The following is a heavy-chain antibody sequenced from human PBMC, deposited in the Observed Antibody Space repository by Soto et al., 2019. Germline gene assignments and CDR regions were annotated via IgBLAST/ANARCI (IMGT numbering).Heavy chain of an antibody. J-gene: IGHJ5*02. CDR3: VRDSARIVVVPRVDGDNWFDP. CDR1: GFTFSDYF. CDR2: ISGSGDNI. D-gene: IGHD2-2*01. V-gene: IGHV3-11*04. Sequence: QVHLVESGGGVVKPAGSLRLSCAASGFTFSDYFMSWIRQAPGKGLEWVSFISGSGDNIKYADSVKGRFTISRDNAKNSLYLQMNSLRDEDTAVYYCVRDSARIVVVPRVDGDNWFDPWSQGTLVTVSS.